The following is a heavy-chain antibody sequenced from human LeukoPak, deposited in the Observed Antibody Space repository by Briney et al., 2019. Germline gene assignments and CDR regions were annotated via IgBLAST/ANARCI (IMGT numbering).Heavy chain of an antibody. CDR1: GFTFSNYW. CDR2: IKQDGSEK. CDR3: ARDLLRNFDH. V-gene: IGHV3-7*04. D-gene: IGHD2/OR15-2a*01. Sequence: GGSLRLSCSASGFTFSNYWMSWVRQAPGKGLEWVANIKQDGSEKYYVDSVKGRFTISRDNAKNSLFLQMNSLRAEDTAVYCCARDLLRNFDHWGQGTLVTVSS. J-gene: IGHJ4*02.